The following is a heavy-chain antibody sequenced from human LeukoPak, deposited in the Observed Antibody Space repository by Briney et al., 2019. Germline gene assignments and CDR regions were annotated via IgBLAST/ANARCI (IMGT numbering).Heavy chain of an antibody. D-gene: IGHD2-2*01. CDR1: GFTFSSYG. CDR2: ISYDGSNK. CDR3: AKGLLPAAMSYYYYGMDV. Sequence: PGGSLRLSCAASGFTFSSYGMHWVRQAPGKGLEWVAVISYDGSNKYYADSVKGRFTISRDNSKNTLYLQMNSLRAEDTAVYYCAKGLLPAAMSYYYYGMDVWGQGTTVTVSS. V-gene: IGHV3-30*18. J-gene: IGHJ6*02.